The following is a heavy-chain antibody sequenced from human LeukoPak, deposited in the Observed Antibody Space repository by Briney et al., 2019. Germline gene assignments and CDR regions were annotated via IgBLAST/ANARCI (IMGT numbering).Heavy chain of an antibody. CDR2: ISGSSGST. D-gene: IGHD3-3*01. CDR1: GFTFSSYA. CDR3: AKPYDFWSGFPYYYGMDV. J-gene: IGHJ6*02. V-gene: IGHV3-23*01. Sequence: GGSLRLSCAASGFTFSSYAMSWVRQAPGKGLEWVSAISGSSGSTYYADSEKGRFTISRDNSKNTLYLQMNSLRAEDTAVYYCAKPYDFWSGFPYYYGMDVWGQGTTVTVSS.